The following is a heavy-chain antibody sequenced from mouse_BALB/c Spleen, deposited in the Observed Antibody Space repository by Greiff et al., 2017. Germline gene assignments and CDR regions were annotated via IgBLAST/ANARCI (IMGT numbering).Heavy chain of an antibody. D-gene: IGHD4-1*01. CDR3: ARREVTGTALFAY. J-gene: IGHJ3*01. Sequence: EVQLQESGPGLVKPSQSLSLTCTVTGYSITSDYAWNCIRQFPGNKLEWMGYISYSGSTSYNPSLKSRISITRDTSKNQFFLQLNSVTTEDTATYYCARREVTGTALFAYWGQGTLVTVSA. CDR2: ISYSGST. CDR1: GYSITSDYA. V-gene: IGHV3-2*02.